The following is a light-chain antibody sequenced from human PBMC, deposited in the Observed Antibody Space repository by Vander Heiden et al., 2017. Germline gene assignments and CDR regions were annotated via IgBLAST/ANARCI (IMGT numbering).Light chain of an antibody. CDR1: QSVLYSSSNKNY. Sequence: DIVMTQSPDSLAVSLGERATINCKSSQSVLYSSSNKNYLAWYQQKPGQPPKLLIYWASTRESGVPDRFSGSGSGTDFTLTISSLQAEDVAIYYCQQDDSTPHTFGGGTKVEMK. V-gene: IGKV4-1*01. CDR3: QQDDSTPHT. CDR2: WAS. J-gene: IGKJ4*01.